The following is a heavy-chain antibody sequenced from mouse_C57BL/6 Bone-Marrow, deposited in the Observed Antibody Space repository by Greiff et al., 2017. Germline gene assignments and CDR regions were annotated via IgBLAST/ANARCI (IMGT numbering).Heavy chain of an antibody. CDR3: ARAMVTNPASFAY. V-gene: IGHV1-72*01. J-gene: IGHJ3*01. CDR1: GYTFTSYW. CDR2: IDPNSGGT. D-gene: IGHD2-1*01. Sequence: QVQLQQSGAELVKPGASVKLSCTASGYTFTSYWMHWVKQRPGRGLEWIGRIDPNSGGTKYTEKFKSKATLTVDKPSSTAYMQLSSLTSDDSAVYYCARAMVTNPASFAYWGQGTLVTVSA.